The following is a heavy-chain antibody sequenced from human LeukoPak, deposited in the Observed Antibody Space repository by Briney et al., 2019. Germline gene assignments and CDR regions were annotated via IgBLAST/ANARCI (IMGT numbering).Heavy chain of an antibody. D-gene: IGHD3-10*01. CDR1: GGSFSGYY. Sequence: SETLSLTCAVYGGSFSGYYWSWIRQPPGKGLEWIGEVNHSGSTNYNPSLKSRVTISVDTSKNQFSLKLSSVTAADTAVYYCARGSGRFDYWGQGTLVTVSS. CDR3: ARGSGRFDY. J-gene: IGHJ4*02. V-gene: IGHV4-34*01. CDR2: VNHSGST.